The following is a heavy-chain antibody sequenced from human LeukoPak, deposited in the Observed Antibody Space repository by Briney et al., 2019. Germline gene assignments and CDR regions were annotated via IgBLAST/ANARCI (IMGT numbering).Heavy chain of an antibody. D-gene: IGHD3-10*01. V-gene: IGHV3-23*01. J-gene: IGHJ6*03. CDR3: AKDHNYASGSSYLVGPHYYYMDV. CDR2: ISGSGDTT. CDR1: GFTFSTYG. Sequence: GGALRLSCAASGFTFSTYGMNWVRQAPGKGLEWVSAISGSGDTTYYADSVKGRFTISRDNSRNTLYLEIHSLRAEDAAVYNCAKDHNYASGSSYLVGPHYYYMDVWGKGTTVTISS.